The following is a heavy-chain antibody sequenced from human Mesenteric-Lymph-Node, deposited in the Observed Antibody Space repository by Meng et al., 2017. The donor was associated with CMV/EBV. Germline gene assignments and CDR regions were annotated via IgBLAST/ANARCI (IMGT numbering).Heavy chain of an antibody. J-gene: IGHJ4*02. V-gene: IGHV4-61*08. D-gene: IGHD2/OR15-2a*01. CDR3: AKSRSSTPGIVDD. CDR2: IYGAGIT. CDR1: GGFVISGAYQ. Sequence: GLGEPSGTLLIPLFVAGGFVISGAYQWSWLRQSAGKGLDWIGYIYGAGITIFNPSLKGRVTILLETSKHQFSLKLNSVTTADTAVYYCAKSRSSTPGIVDDWGQGTLVTVPS.